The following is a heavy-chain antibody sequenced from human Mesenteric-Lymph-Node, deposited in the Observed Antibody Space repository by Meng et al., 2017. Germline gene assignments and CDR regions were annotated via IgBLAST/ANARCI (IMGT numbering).Heavy chain of an antibody. D-gene: IGHD6-19*01. CDR2: ISTSGAST. J-gene: IGHJ5*02. V-gene: IGHV3-23*01. CDR3: AKDLLFGSEWLVRGGWFDP. CDR1: GFSFSSYV. Sequence: ETLSLTCAASGFSFSSYVMSWVRQAPGKGLEWVSTISTSGASTYYADSVKGRFTISRDNSKNTLYLQMNSLRAEDTAVYYCAKDLLFGSEWLVRGGWFDPWGQGTLVTVSS.